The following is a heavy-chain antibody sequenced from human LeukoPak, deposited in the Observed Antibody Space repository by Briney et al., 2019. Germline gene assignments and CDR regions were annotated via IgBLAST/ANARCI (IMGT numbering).Heavy chain of an antibody. J-gene: IGHJ4*02. CDR3: ASRLYYYGSGSYDYFDY. CDR1: GYTFTSYY. Sequence: ASVKVSCQASGYTFTSYYINWVRQATGPGVEWIGWISAYNGNTNYAQKLQGRVTMTTDTSTSTAYMELRSLRSDDTAVYYCASRLYYYGSGSYDYFDYWGQGTLVTVSS. D-gene: IGHD3-10*01. CDR2: ISAYNGNT. V-gene: IGHV1-18*01.